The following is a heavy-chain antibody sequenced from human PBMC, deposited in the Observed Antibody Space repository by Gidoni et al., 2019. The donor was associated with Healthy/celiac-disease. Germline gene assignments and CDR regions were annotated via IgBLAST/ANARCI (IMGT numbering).Heavy chain of an antibody. J-gene: IGHJ4*02. CDR2: ISSSSSYI. CDR3: ATRNHYYEYFDY. Sequence: EVQLVESGGGLVKPGGSLRLSCAASGFTFSSYSMNWVRHAPGKGLEWVSSISSSSSYIYYADSVKGRFTIARDNDKNSLYLQMNSLRAEDTAVYYCATRNHYYEYFDYWGQGTLVTVSS. CDR1: GFTFSSYS. V-gene: IGHV3-21*01. D-gene: IGHD3-22*01.